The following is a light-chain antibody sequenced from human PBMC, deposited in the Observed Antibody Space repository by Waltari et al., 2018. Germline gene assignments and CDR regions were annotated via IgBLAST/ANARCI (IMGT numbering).Light chain of an antibody. CDR3: HSRDTTSTRL. V-gene: IGLV3-19*01. CDR2: GQN. Sequence: SSELTQDPAVSVALGQTVRITCQGDSLRRFYASWYQQRPGQAPILVLYGQNNRPSGIPDRFSGSTSGNTASLTITRAQAEDEGYYFCHSRDTTSTRLFGGGTRVTV. J-gene: IGLJ2*01. CDR1: SLRRFY.